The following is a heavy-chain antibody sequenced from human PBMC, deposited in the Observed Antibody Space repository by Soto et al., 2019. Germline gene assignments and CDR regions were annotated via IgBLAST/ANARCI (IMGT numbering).Heavy chain of an antibody. Sequence: PGGSLRLSCTAFWFTFCDNAVSWFRQAPGKGLEWVAIMRSKTYGWTTEYAASVKGRFTISIDDSKNIAYLQMNSLKIEDTSMYYCDSGQRGFFWGQSTVVSVSS. CDR1: WFTFCDNA. CDR2: MRSKTYGWTT. D-gene: IGHD3-10*01. J-gene: IGHJ1*01. CDR3: DSGQRGFF. V-gene: IGHV3-49*03.